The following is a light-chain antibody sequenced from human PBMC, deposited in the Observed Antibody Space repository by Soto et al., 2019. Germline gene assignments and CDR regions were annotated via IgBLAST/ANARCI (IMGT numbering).Light chain of an antibody. J-gene: IGKJ4*02. CDR3: QQYGSSPPT. V-gene: IGKV3-20*01. CDR2: GAS. CDR1: QSVYKNF. Sequence: EIVLTQSPGTLSLSPGERATLSCRASQSVYKNFLAWYQQKPGQAPRLLINGASNRATGTPDRFSGSGSGTGFSLSIDRLEHDDFVVYFCQQYGSSPPTCGGGTKVAIK.